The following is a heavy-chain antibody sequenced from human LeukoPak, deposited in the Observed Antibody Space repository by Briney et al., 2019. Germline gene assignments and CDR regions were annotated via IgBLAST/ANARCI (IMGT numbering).Heavy chain of an antibody. CDR1: GFIFSSYA. D-gene: IGHD3-22*01. V-gene: IGHV3-23*01. CDR2: ISGSGGST. CDR3: APIIVVVITTFDY. Sequence: GGSLRLSCAASGFIFSSYAMSWVRQAPGKGLEWVSAISGSGGSTYYADSVKGRFTISRDNSKNTLYLQMNSLRAEDTAVYYCAPIIVVVITTFDYWGQGTLVTVSS. J-gene: IGHJ4*02.